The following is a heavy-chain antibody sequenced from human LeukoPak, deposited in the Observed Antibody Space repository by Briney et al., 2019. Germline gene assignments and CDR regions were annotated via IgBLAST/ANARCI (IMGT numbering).Heavy chain of an antibody. D-gene: IGHD3-10*01. J-gene: IGHJ4*02. Sequence: SETLSLTCVVSGGSICTYYWSWIRQPPSKGPDLIGHIFDSGRTNYNPSIKSRVTISIDTSKNQFSLNLRSVTAADTAVYYCARVPDTSHYYFYFDYWGQGTLVTVSS. CDR2: IFDSGRT. V-gene: IGHV4-59*01. CDR1: GGSICTYY. CDR3: ARVPDTSHYYFYFDY.